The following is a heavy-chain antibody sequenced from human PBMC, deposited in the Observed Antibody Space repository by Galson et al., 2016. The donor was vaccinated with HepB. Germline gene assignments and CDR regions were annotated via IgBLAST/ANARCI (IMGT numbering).Heavy chain of an antibody. Sequence: TLSLTCAVSGDSVRSGGYYWSWIRHHPKKGLEWIGYISYTGSSYYHPSLKSRVTISVDTSNNHFSLRLSSVTAADTAIYYCARVIGIWAMRVPRGYFDYWGQGTLVTVSS. CDR1: GDSVRSGGYY. V-gene: IGHV4-31*11. J-gene: IGHJ4*03. D-gene: IGHD2-2*01. CDR3: ARVIGIWAMRVPRGYFDY. CDR2: ISYTGSS.